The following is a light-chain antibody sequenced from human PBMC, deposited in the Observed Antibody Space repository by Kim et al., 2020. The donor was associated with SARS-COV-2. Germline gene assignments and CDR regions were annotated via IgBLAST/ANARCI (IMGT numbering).Light chain of an antibody. V-gene: IGLV2-14*04. CDR3: CSYTSSTTWV. CDR2: DVD. J-gene: IGLJ3*02. CDR1: SGDVGGYNY. Sequence: GQSLPFSCTGTSGDVGGYNYVAWYQQHPGKAPKLMIYDVDKRPSGISDRFSGSKSGNTASLTISGLQAEDETDYYCCSYTSSTTWVFGGGTQLTVL.